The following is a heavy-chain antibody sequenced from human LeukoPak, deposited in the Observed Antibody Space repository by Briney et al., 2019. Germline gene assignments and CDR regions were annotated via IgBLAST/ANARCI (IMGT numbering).Heavy chain of an antibody. Sequence: PSETLSLTCTVSGGSISSTSYNWGWIRQPPGKGLEWIGNIYYSGTTNYSPSLKSRVTISVDTSKNQFSLNLSSVTAADAAVYYCVRHDCGGGGCSYWYGMDVWGQGTTVTVSS. CDR3: VRHDCGGGGCSYWYGMDV. CDR1: GGSISSTSYN. D-gene: IGHD2-15*01. J-gene: IGHJ6*02. V-gene: IGHV4-39*01. CDR2: IYYSGTT.